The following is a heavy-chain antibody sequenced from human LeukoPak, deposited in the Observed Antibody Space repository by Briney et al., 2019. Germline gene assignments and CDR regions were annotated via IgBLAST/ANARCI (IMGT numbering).Heavy chain of an antibody. CDR3: ARVDPRRRKNDYVWAPRDG. J-gene: IGHJ3*01. V-gene: IGHV4-38-2*02. CDR1: GYSISSGYY. D-gene: IGHD3-16*01. CDR2: IYHSGST. Sequence: NTSETLSLTCTVSGYSISSGYYWGWIRQPPGKGLEWIGSIYHSGSTYYNPSLKSRVTISVDTSKNQFSLKLSSVTAADTAVYYCARVDPRRRKNDYVWAPRDGWGQGTMVTVSS.